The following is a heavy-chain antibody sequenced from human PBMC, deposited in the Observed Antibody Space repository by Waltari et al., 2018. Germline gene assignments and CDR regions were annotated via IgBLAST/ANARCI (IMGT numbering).Heavy chain of an antibody. Sequence: EVQLVESGGGFIKPGGSLRLSCAASGFIFSDAWMSWVRQAPGKGPEGMGRIKSRAYGGTADYAAPVKGRFTISRDDSKNTLYLQMNSLKTEDAAVYYCTTRTWTEMFDIWGQGTMVTVSS. CDR1: GFIFSDAW. D-gene: IGHD1-1*01. J-gene: IGHJ3*02. CDR2: IKSRAYGGTA. CDR3: TTRTWTEMFDI. V-gene: IGHV3-15*01.